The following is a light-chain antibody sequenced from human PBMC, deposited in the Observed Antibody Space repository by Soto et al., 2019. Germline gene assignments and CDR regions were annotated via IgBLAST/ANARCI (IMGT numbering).Light chain of an antibody. CDR3: QQRSNWPAT. CDR2: DAS. CDR1: QSVSSY. Sequence: EIVLTHSPATLSLSPGERATLSCRASQSVSSYLAWYQQKPGQAPRLLIYDASNRATGIPARFSGSGSGTGFTLTISSLEPEDFAVYYCQQRSNWPATFGGGTKVEIK. V-gene: IGKV3-11*01. J-gene: IGKJ4*01.